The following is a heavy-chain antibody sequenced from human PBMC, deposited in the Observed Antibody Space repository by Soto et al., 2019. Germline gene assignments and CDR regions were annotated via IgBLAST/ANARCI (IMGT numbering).Heavy chain of an antibody. CDR2: INADNGNT. CDR3: ERDVFSSAWPYYMDV. J-gene: IGHJ6*03. D-gene: IGHD6-19*01. V-gene: IGHV1-3*01. CDR1: GYTFTSYA. Sequence: QVQLVQSGAEVKKPGASVNVSYKTSGYTFTSYAINWVRQAPGQRLEWMGWINADNGNTKYSQKFQGRVTITRDTSASTAYMELSSLRSEDTAIYYCERDVFSSAWPYYMDVWGKGTTVTVSS.